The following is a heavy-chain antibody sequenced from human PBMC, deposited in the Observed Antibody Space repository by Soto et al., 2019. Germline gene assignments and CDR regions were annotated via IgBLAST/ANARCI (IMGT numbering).Heavy chain of an antibody. CDR2: IKSKTDGGTA. V-gene: IGHV3-15*07. Sequence: PGGSLRLFCAVSGVTLTNVWMNWVRQAPGKGPEWVGRIKSKTDGGTADYAAPVKGRFTISRDDSENTLYLQMNSLKTEDTAVYYCSHGYYQYFESWGQGTLVTVSS. J-gene: IGHJ4*02. D-gene: IGHD5-18*01. CDR1: GVTLTNVW. CDR3: SHGYYQYFES.